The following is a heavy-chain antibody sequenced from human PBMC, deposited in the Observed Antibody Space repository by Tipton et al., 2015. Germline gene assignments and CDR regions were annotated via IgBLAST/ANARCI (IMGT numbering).Heavy chain of an antibody. CDR3: AAFCYGGNCPDY. CDR1: GGSIDSYY. D-gene: IGHD2-15*01. CDR2: IDFRGST. J-gene: IGHJ4*02. Sequence: TLSLTCTVSGGSIDSYYWSWIRQPPGMRLEWIGYIDFRGSTEYNPSVKSRVSISVDRSKNQFSLRLNSVTAADTAVYYCAAFCYGGNCPDYWGQGTLVIVSA. V-gene: IGHV4-59*01.